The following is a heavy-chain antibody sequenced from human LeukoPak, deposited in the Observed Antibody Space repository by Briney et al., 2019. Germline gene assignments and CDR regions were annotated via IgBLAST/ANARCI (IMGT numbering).Heavy chain of an antibody. CDR3: ARDQDHWELQGHFDY. CDR1: GFTFSSYW. Sequence: GGSLRLSCAASGFTFSSYWMSWVRQAPGKGLEWVANIKQDGSEKYYVDSVKGRFTISRDNAKNSLYLQMNSLRAEDTAVYYCARDQDHWELQGHFDYWGQGTLVTVSS. CDR2: IKQDGSEK. D-gene: IGHD1-26*01. V-gene: IGHV3-7*01. J-gene: IGHJ4*02.